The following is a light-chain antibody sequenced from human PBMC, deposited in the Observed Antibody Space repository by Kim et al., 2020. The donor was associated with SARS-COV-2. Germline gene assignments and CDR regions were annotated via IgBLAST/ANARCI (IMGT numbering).Light chain of an antibody. J-gene: IGKJ2*01. CDR3: QQYGSSPYT. V-gene: IGKV3-20*01. Sequence: LSPGERASLSCRASQSVSSSYLAWYQQQPGQAPRLLIYGASIRATGIPDRFSGSGSGTDFTLTISRLEPEDFAVYYCQQYGSSPYTFGQGTKLEI. CDR2: GAS. CDR1: QSVSSSY.